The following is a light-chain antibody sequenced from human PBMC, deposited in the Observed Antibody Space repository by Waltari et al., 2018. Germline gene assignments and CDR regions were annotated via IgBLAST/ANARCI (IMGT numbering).Light chain of an antibody. J-gene: IGKJ3*01. CDR3: QQYDNLLFT. Sequence: DIQMTQSPSALSASVGDRVTITCQASQDISNYLNWYQQKPGKAPKLLIYDASNLETGVPSRFSGSVYATDFTFTISSLQPEDIATYYCQQYDNLLFTFGPGTKVEI. CDR2: DAS. V-gene: IGKV1-33*01. CDR1: QDISNY.